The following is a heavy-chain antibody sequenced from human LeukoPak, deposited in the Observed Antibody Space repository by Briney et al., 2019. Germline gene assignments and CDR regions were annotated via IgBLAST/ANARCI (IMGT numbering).Heavy chain of an antibody. CDR1: GGSISSSSYY. J-gene: IGHJ6*03. CDR2: IYYSGST. CDR3: ARESSTVTTPYYYYYYMDV. V-gene: IGHV4-39*07. D-gene: IGHD4-17*01. Sequence: SETLSLTCTVSGGSISSSSYYWGWIRQPPGKGLEWIGSIYYSGSTYYNPSLKSGVTISVDTSKNQFSLKLSSVTAADTAVYYCARESSTVTTPYYYYYYMDVWGKGTTVTVSS.